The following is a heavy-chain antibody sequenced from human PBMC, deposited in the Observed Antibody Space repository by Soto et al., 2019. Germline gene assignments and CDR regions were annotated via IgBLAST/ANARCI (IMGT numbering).Heavy chain of an antibody. CDR2: ISAYNGNT. CDR1: GYTFTSYG. Sequence: QVPLVQSGAEVKKPGASVKVSCKASGYTFTSYGISWVRQAPGQGLEWMGWISAYNGNTNYAQKLQGRVTMTTDTTTSTAYMELRSLRSDDTAVYYCAILGYDILTGLAPIRWGQGTLVTVSS. D-gene: IGHD3-9*01. J-gene: IGHJ4*02. V-gene: IGHV1-18*01. CDR3: AILGYDILTGLAPIR.